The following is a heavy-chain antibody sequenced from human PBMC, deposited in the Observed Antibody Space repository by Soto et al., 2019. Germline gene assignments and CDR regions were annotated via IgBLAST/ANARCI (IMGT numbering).Heavy chain of an antibody. CDR1: GFSLSNARMG. V-gene: IGHV2-26*01. CDR3: ARILVWFGELRSPFDP. CDR2: IFSNDEK. Sequence: QVTLKESGPVLVKPTETLTLTCTVSGFSLSNARMGVSWIRQPPGKALEWLAHIFSNDEKSYSTSLKSRLTISKYTSKSQAVLTMTNMDPVDTATYYGARILVWFGELRSPFDPWGQGTLVTVSS. J-gene: IGHJ5*02. D-gene: IGHD3-10*01.